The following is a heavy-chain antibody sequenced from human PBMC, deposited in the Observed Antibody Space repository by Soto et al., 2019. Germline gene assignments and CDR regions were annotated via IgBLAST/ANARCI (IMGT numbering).Heavy chain of an antibody. Sequence: QITLKESGPALVKPTQTLTLTCTFSGFSLSPSGVAVAWIRQPPGKALEWLALICWNGIERYSPSLKSRLTITKDTSKNQVVLTVTNMDPVDTATYFCAHGDPLDFHYWGQGTLVTVSP. V-gene: IGHV2-5*01. CDR2: ICWNGIE. D-gene: IGHD3-10*01. CDR3: AHGDPLDFHY. CDR1: GFSLSPSGVA. J-gene: IGHJ4*02.